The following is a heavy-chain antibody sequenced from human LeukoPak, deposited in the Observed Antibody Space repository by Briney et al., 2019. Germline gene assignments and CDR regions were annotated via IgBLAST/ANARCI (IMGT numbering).Heavy chain of an antibody. V-gene: IGHV1-8*01. Sequence: ASVRVSCKASGYPFTTYDINWVRKATGQGLEWMGWMNPSSGYTGYSQKFQGRVTTTTNTSITTAYVELSSLSSEDTAVYYCARISDHNWYFDLWGRGTLVTVSS. CDR3: ARISDHNWYFDL. CDR1: GYPFTTYD. D-gene: IGHD1-14*01. CDR2: MNPSSGYT. J-gene: IGHJ2*01.